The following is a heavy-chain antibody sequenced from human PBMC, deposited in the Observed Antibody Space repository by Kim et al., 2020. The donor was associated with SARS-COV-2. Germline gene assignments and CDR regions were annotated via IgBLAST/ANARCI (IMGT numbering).Heavy chain of an antibody. D-gene: IGHD1-26*01. V-gene: IGHV4-59*01. CDR3: ARDGGGSYAFDY. Sequence: NYNPPLKSRLTISVDTSKTQFSLKLSSVTAADTAVYYCARDGGGSYAFDYWGQGTLVTVSS. J-gene: IGHJ4*02.